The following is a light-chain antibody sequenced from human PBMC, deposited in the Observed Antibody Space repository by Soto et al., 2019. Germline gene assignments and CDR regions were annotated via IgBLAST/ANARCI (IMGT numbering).Light chain of an antibody. CDR2: LNSDGSH. CDR3: QTWGTGLFVV. J-gene: IGLJ2*01. CDR1: SGHSSYA. V-gene: IGLV4-69*01. Sequence: QPVLTQSPSASASLGASVKLTCTLSSGHSSYAIAWHQQQPEKGPRYLMKLNSDGSHSKGDGIPDRFSGSSSGAERYLTISSHQSEDEADYYCQTWGTGLFVVFGGGTKLTVL.